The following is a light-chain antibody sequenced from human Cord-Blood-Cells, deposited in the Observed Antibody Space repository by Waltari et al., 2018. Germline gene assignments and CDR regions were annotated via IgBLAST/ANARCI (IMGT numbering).Light chain of an antibody. CDR3: QQYGSSPPVT. V-gene: IGKV3-20*01. J-gene: IGKJ5*01. CDR2: GAS. Sequence: EIVLTQSPGPLSLSPGERATLSCRASQSVSSSYLAWYQQNPGQAPRLLIYGASSRATGIPDRFSGSGSGTDFTLTISRLEPEDFAVYYCQQYGSSPPVTFGQGTRLEIK. CDR1: QSVSSSY.